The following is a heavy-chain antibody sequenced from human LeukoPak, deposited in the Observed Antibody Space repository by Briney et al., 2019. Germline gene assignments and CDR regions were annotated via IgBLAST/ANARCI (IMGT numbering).Heavy chain of an antibody. Sequence: ASVKVSCKASGHTFTSYAMHWVRQAPGQRLEWMGWINAGNGNTKYSQKFQGRVTITRDTSASTAYMELSSLRSEDTAVYYCARTGYSGYDYVYYYYGMDVWGQGTTVTVSS. CDR3: ARTGYSGYDYVYYYYGMDV. CDR1: GHTFTSYA. J-gene: IGHJ6*02. D-gene: IGHD5-12*01. V-gene: IGHV1-3*01. CDR2: INAGNGNT.